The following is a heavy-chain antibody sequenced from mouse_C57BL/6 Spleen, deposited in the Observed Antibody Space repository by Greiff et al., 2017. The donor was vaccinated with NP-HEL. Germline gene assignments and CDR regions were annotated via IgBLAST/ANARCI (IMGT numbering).Heavy chain of an antibody. CDR1: GYSFTSYY. CDR3: ARGSSGSYFDY. CDR2: IYTGSGNT. V-gene: IGHV1-66*01. D-gene: IGHD3-2*02. J-gene: IGHJ2*01. Sequence: VQGVESGPELVKPGASVKISCKASGYSFTSYYIHWVKQRPGQGLEWIGWIYTGSGNTKYNEKFKGKATLTADTSSSTAYMQLSSLTSEDSAVYYCARGSSGSYFDYWGQGTTLTVSS.